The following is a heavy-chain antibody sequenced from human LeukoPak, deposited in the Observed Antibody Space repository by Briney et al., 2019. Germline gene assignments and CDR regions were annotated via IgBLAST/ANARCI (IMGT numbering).Heavy chain of an antibody. D-gene: IGHD2-8*01. CDR1: GGSISSNY. V-gene: IGHV4-4*07. CDR2: IYTSGST. CDR3: ACVCGSSYCTKGVCYSRSSSHFDF. Sequence: PSETLSLTCTVSGGSISSNYWSWIRQPAGKGLEWSGCIYTSGSTNYNPSLKTRSTMSVDTPKNQSSLKVCSVPGGDTAVYSCACVCGSSYCTKGVCYSRSSSHFDFWRQGTLVIVSA. J-gene: IGHJ4*02.